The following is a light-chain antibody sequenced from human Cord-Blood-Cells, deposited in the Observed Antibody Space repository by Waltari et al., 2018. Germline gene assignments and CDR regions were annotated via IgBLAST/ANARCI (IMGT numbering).Light chain of an antibody. J-gene: IGLJ2*01. CDR2: DVS. V-gene: IGLV2-14*01. CDR3: SSYTSSSTPVV. Sequence: QSALTQPAPLSGSPGQSITISATGTRSDVGGYNYVPWYQQHPGKAPKRMIYDVSNRPSGVSNRFSGSKSGNTASLTISGLQAEDEADYYCSSYTSSSTPVVFGGGTKLTVL. CDR1: RSDVGGYNY.